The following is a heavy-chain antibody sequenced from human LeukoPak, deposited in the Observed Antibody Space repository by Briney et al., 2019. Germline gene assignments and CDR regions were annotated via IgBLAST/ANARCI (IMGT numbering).Heavy chain of an antibody. CDR2: VHLDGRT. V-gene: IGHV4-4*02. J-gene: IGHJ4*02. D-gene: IGHD6-25*01. Sequence: SETLSLTCGVSGGSVSSTNWWTWIRQPPGKGLEWIAEVHLDGRTNFNPSLKSRLTMSVDLSENHVSLKLTSVTAADTAVYYCAREGGFYRPLDYSGQGTLVTVSS. CDR3: AREGGFYRPLDY. CDR1: GGSVSSTNW.